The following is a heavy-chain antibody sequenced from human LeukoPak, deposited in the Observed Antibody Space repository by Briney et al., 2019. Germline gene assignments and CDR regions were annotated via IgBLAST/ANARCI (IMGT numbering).Heavy chain of an antibody. J-gene: IGHJ4*02. Sequence: ASVKVSCKVSGYTLTELSMHWVRQAPGKGLEWMGGFDPEDGETIYAQKFQGRVTMTEDTSTDTAYMELSSLRSEDTAVYYCATGRKLRYFDWLPNPIDYRGQGTLVTVSS. D-gene: IGHD3-9*01. CDR3: ATGRKLRYFDWLPNPIDY. CDR1: GYTLTELS. V-gene: IGHV1-24*01. CDR2: FDPEDGET.